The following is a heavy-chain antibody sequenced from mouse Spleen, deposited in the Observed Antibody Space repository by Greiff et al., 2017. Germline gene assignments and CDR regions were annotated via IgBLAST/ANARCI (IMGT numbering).Heavy chain of an antibody. CDR3: LRPSHYSNFLFDY. J-gene: IGHJ2*01. D-gene: IGHD2-5*01. V-gene: IGHV10-1*01. CDR2: IRSKSNNYAT. Sequence: EVKLVESGGGLVQPKGSLKLSCAASGFSFNTYAMNWVRQAPGKGLEWVARIRSKSNNYATYYADSVKDRFTISRDDSESMLYLQMNNLKTEDTAMYYCLRPSHYSNFLFDYWGQGTTLTVSS. CDR1: GFSFNTYA.